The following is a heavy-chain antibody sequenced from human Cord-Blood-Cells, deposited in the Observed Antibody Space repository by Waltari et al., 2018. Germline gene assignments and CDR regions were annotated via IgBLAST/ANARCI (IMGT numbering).Heavy chain of an antibody. CDR3: ARDRLGTMVRGVNNWFDP. CDR1: GYTFTSYA. Sequence: QVQLVQSGAEVKKPGASVKVSCKASGYTFTSYAMHWVRQAPGQRIEWMGWINAGNGNTKYSQKFQGSVTITMDTSASTAYMELSSLRSEDTAVYYCARDRLGTMVRGVNNWFDPWGQGTLVTVSS. D-gene: IGHD3-10*01. CDR2: INAGNGNT. V-gene: IGHV1-3*01. J-gene: IGHJ5*02.